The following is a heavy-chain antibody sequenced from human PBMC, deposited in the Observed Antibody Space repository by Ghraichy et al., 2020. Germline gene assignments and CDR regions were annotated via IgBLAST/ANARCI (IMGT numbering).Heavy chain of an antibody. CDR3: ARGGQYSSGWYSEGTFDY. V-gene: IGHV4-59*01. CDR1: GGSISPYY. D-gene: IGHD6-19*01. J-gene: IGHJ4*02. CDR2: ISYSGST. Sequence: SETLSLTCTVSGGSISPYYWNWIRQPPGKGLEWIGYISYSGSTKSNPSLKSRVTISLDTSKTQFSLKLRSVTAADTAVYYCARGGQYSSGWYSEGTFDYWGQGTLVTVSS.